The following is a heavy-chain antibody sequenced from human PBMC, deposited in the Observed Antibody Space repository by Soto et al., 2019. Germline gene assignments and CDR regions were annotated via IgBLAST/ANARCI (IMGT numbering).Heavy chain of an antibody. CDR1: GGSFRGYY. J-gene: IGHJ6*02. Sequence: PSETLSLTCAAYGGSFRGYYWSWIRQPPGKGLEWIGEINHSGSTNYNPSLKSRVTISVDTSKNQFSLKLSSVTAADTAVYYCARVPSITMVRGVRYGMDVWGQGTTVTVSS. CDR3: ARVPSITMVRGVRYGMDV. CDR2: INHSGST. V-gene: IGHV4-34*01. D-gene: IGHD3-10*01.